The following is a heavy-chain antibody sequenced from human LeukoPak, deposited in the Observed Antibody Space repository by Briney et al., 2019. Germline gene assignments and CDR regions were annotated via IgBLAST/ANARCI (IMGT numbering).Heavy chain of an antibody. D-gene: IGHD3-9*01. Sequence: SETLSLMCTVSGDSISTYSWSWIRQPPGKGLEWIGYIHFSGSTSYNPSLRSRVTISLHTSKNQFSLRLTSVAAADTAVYFCARHREAGIAISSFPYYYYSFYMDVWGTGTTVTVSS. V-gene: IGHV4-59*08. CDR1: GDSISTYS. J-gene: IGHJ6*03. CDR2: IHFSGST. CDR3: ARHREAGIAISSFPYYYYSFYMDV.